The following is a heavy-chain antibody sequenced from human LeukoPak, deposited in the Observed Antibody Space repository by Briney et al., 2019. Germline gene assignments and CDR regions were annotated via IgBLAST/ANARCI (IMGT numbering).Heavy chain of an antibody. CDR3: AGKKGRSYGYGFAY. CDR2: INPNSGKP. CDR1: GYTD. Sequence: ASVKVSCKASGYTDIYWLRQATGQGPEWMGWINPNSGKPDYAQRFQGRVTMTRDTSINTAYMELSRLTSEDTAAYYCAGKKGRSYGYGFAYWGQGTLVTVSS. D-gene: IGHD5-18*01. J-gene: IGHJ4*02. V-gene: IGHV1-8*01.